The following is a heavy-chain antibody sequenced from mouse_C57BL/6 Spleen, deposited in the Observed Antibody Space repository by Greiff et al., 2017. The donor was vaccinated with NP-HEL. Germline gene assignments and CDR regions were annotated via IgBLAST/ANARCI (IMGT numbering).Heavy chain of an antibody. CDR3: ARSGYYGSSHWYFDV. D-gene: IGHD1-1*01. V-gene: IGHV1-80*01. Sequence: QVQLQQSGAELVKPGASVKISCKASGYAFSSYWMNWVKQRPGKGLEWIGQIYPGDGDTNYNGKFKGKATLTADKSSSTAYLQRSSLTSEDSAVYFWARSGYYGSSHWYFDVWGTRTTVTVSS. CDR2: IYPGDGDT. J-gene: IGHJ1*03. CDR1: GYAFSSYW.